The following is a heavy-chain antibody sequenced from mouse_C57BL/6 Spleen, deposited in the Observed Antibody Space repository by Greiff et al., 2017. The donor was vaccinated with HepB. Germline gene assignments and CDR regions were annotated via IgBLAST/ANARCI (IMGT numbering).Heavy chain of an antibody. V-gene: IGHV3-1*01. CDR1: GYSITSGYD. CDR2: ISYSGST. Sequence: EVKLEESGPGMVKPSQSLSLTCTVTGYSITSGYDWHWIRHFPGNKLEWMGYISYSGSTNYNPSLKSRISITHDTSKNHFFLKLNSVTTEDTATYYCARGDYDGYAMDYWGQGTSVTVSS. J-gene: IGHJ4*01. CDR3: ARGDYDGYAMDY. D-gene: IGHD2-4*01.